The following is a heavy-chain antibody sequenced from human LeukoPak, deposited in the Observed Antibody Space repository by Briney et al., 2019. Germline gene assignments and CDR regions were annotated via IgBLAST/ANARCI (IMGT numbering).Heavy chain of an antibody. CDR3: AREQYYDSSGYVSLFDY. CDR1: GGSFSGYY. D-gene: IGHD3-22*01. CDR2: IYYSGST. Sequence: PSETLSLTCTVCGGSFSGYYWSWIRQPPGKGLEWIGYIYYSGSTYYNPSLKSRVTISVDTSKNQFSLKLSPVTAADTAVYYCAREQYYDSSGYVSLFDYWGQGTLVTVSS. V-gene: IGHV4-30-4*01. J-gene: IGHJ4*02.